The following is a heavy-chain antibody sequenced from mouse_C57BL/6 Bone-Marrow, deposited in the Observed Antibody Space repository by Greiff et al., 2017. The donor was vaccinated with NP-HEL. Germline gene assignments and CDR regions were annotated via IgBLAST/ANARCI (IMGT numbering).Heavy chain of an antibody. CDR3: TRVLYYDCYFDY. V-gene: IGHV5-9-1*02. Sequence: EVQVVESGEGLVKPGGSLKLSCAASGFTFSSYAMSWVRQTPEKRLEWVAYISSGGDYIYYADTVKGRFTISRDNARNTLYLQMSSLKSEDTAMYYCTRVLYYDCYFDYWGQGTTLTVSS. J-gene: IGHJ2*01. CDR2: ISSGGDYI. CDR1: GFTFSSYA. D-gene: IGHD2-4*01.